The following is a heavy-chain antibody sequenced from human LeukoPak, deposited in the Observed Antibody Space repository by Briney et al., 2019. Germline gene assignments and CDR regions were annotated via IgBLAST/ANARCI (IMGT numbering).Heavy chain of an antibody. Sequence: PGGSLRLSCAASGFTFSDYYMSWIRQSPGKGLEWVSYITYSGTTIYYADSVKGRFTISRDNAKSSLYLQMNSLRAEDTAVYYCARGTAAGGSDAFDIWGQGTMVTVSS. CDR3: ARGTAAGGSDAFDI. CDR2: ITYSGTTI. V-gene: IGHV3-11*04. CDR1: GFTFSDYY. J-gene: IGHJ3*02. D-gene: IGHD2-21*02.